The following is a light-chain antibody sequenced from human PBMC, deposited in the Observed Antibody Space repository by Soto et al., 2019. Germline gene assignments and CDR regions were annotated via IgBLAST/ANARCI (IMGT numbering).Light chain of an antibody. J-gene: IGLJ2*01. CDR1: TSNIGNNY. Sequence: QSVLTQPPSVSAAPGQKVTISCSGSTSNIGNNYVSWYQQLPGTAPKLLIYDNNKRPSGIPDRFSGSKSGTSATLHITGLQTGDEADYYCGAWDTSLSAVLFGGGTKLTVL. CDR3: GAWDTSLSAVL. V-gene: IGLV1-51*01. CDR2: DNN.